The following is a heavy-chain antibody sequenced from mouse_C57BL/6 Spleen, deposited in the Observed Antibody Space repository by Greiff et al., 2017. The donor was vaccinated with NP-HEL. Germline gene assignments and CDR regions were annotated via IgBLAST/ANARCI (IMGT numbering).Heavy chain of an antibody. D-gene: IGHD2-4*01. CDR3: ARIGDYDYDNLAWFAY. CDR2: IDPSDSET. CDR1: GYTFTSYW. J-gene: IGHJ3*01. Sequence: QVQLQQPGAELVRPGSSVKLSCKASGYTFTSYWMHWVKQRPIQGLEWIGNIDPSDSETHYNQKFKDKATLTVDKSSSTAYMQLSSLTSEDSAVYYCARIGDYDYDNLAWFAYWGQGTLVTVSA. V-gene: IGHV1-52*01.